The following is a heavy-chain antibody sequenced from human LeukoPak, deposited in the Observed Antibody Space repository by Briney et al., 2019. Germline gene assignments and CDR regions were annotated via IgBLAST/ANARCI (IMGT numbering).Heavy chain of an antibody. CDR1: GFTVSSNY. CDR2: IYSGGST. J-gene: IGHJ6*02. CDR3: ARGISSSWYGGPLYYYYGMDV. Sequence: GGSLRLSCAASGFTVSSNYMSWVRQAPGKGLEWVSVIYSGGSTYYADSVKGRFTISRDNSKNTLYLQMNSLRAEDTAVYYCARGISSSWYGGPLYYYYGMDVWGQGTTVTVSS. D-gene: IGHD6-13*01. V-gene: IGHV3-53*01.